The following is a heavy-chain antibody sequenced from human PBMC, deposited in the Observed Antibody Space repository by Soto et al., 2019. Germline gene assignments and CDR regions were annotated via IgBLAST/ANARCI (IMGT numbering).Heavy chain of an antibody. V-gene: IGHV4-4*02. CDR2: IYHAGSP. J-gene: IGHJ3*01. D-gene: IGHD2-21*02. CDR1: GGSISSSSW. CDR3: ARGLSFRGDFDV. Sequence: HLQESGPGLVKPSGTLSLTCDVSGGSISSSSWWTWVRQSPGKGLEWIGDIYHAGSPNYNPSFQSRVTILADKSKNHFSLRLTSVTAADTAIYYCARGLSFRGDFDVWGQGTKVTVSS.